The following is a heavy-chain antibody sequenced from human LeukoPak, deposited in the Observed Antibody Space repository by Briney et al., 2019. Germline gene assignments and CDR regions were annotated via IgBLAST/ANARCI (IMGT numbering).Heavy chain of an antibody. V-gene: IGHV4-38-2*02. D-gene: IGHD6-6*01. CDR3: GRVGTRRSSSSVDF. CDR1: GYSISSGYF. CDR2: FYHSGIT. Sequence: SETLSLTCTVSGYSISSGYFWGWFRQPPGKGLVWSGSFYHSGITYYNPSLKSRVTISVEMSKNQFSLNLSSVTAADTAVYYCGRVGTRRSSSSVDFWGQGTLVTVSS. J-gene: IGHJ4*02.